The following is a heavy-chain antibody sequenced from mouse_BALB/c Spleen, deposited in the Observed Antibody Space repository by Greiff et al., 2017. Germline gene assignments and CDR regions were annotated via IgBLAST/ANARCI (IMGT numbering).Heavy chain of an antibody. Sequence: QVQLQQSGAELVRPGTSVKISCKASGYTFTNYWLGWVKQRPGHGLEWIGDIYPGGGYTNYNEKFKGKATLTADTSSSTAYMQLSSLTSEDSAVYFCARKGAYYGNHDWYFDVWGAGTTVTVSS. D-gene: IGHD2-10*01. CDR3: ARKGAYYGNHDWYFDV. CDR2: IYPGGGYT. CDR1: GYTFTNYW. V-gene: IGHV1-63*02. J-gene: IGHJ1*01.